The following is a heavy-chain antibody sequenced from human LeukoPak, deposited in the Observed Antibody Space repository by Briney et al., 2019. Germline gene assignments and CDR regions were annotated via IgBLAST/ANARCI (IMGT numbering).Heavy chain of an antibody. CDR2: INHSGST. CDR1: GGSFSGYY. Sequence: SETLSLTCAVYGGSFSGYYWSWIRQPPGKGLEWIGEINHSGSTIYNPSLKSRVTISVDTSKNQFSLKLSSVTAADTAVYYCARGTTSDSSGYTPFDYWGQGTLVTVSS. J-gene: IGHJ4*02. CDR3: ARGTTSDSSGYTPFDY. V-gene: IGHV4-34*01. D-gene: IGHD3-22*01.